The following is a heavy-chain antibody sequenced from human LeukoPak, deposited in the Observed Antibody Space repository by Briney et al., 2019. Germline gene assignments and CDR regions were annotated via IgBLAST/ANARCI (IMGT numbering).Heavy chain of an antibody. CDR2: IYYGGST. CDR3: AARYDSSGYFLDY. J-gene: IGHJ4*02. CDR1: GGSISSGGYY. D-gene: IGHD3-22*01. Sequence: SETLSLTCTVSGGSISSGGYYWSWIRQHPGKGLEWIGYIYYGGSTYYNPSLKSRVTISVDTSKNQFSLKLSSVTAADTAVYYCAARYDSSGYFLDYWGQGTLVTVSS. V-gene: IGHV4-31*03.